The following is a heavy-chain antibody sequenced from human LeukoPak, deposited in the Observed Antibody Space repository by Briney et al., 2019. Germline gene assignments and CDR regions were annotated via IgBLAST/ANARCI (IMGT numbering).Heavy chain of an antibody. CDR2: FDPEDGET. Sequence: ASVKVSCKVSGYTLTELSMHWVRQAPGKGLERMGGFDPEDGETIYAQKFQGRVTMTEDTSTDTAYMELSSLRSEDTAVYYCATRPKNYYDSSGNDAFDLWGQGTMVTVSS. D-gene: IGHD3-22*01. CDR1: GYTLTELS. V-gene: IGHV1-24*01. J-gene: IGHJ3*01. CDR3: ATRPKNYYDSSGNDAFDL.